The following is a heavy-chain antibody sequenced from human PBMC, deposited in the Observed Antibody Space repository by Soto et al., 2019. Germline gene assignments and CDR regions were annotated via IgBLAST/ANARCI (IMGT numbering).Heavy chain of an antibody. V-gene: IGHV1-2*02. D-gene: IGHD3-3*01. Sequence: ASVKVSCKASGYTFTGYYMHWVRQAPGQGLEWMGWINPNSGGTNYAQKFQGRVTMTRDTSISTACMELSRLRSDDTAVYYCARDMYDFWSGAHYYYGMDVWGQGTTVTVSS. CDR2: INPNSGGT. CDR3: ARDMYDFWSGAHYYYGMDV. CDR1: GYTFTGYY. J-gene: IGHJ6*02.